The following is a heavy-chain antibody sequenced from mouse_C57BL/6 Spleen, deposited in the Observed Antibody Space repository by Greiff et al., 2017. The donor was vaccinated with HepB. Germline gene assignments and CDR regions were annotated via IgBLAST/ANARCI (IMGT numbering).Heavy chain of an antibody. V-gene: IGHV1-69*01. D-gene: IGHD1-2*01. J-gene: IGHJ2*01. CDR2: IDPSDSYT. Sequence: QVQLQQPGAELVMPGASVKLSCKASGYTFTSYWMHWVKQRPGQGLEWIGEIDPSDSYTNYNQKFKGKSTLTVDKSSSTAYMQLSSLTSEDSAVYYWAREGDDGHYFDYWGQGTTLTVSS. CDR1: GYTFTSYW. CDR3: AREGDDGHYFDY.